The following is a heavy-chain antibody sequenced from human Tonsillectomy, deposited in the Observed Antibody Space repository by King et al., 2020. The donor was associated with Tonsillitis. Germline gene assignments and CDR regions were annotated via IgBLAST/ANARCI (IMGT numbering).Heavy chain of an antibody. V-gene: IGHV4-39*01. CDR3: AGLRTGARIDY. D-gene: IGHD1-14*01. CDR2: IYYSGST. CDR1: GGSISSSSYY. Sequence: QLQESGPGLVKPSEPLSLTCTVSGGSISSSSYYWGWIRQPPGKGLEWIGSIYYSGSTYYNPSLKSRVTISVDTYKNQFSLKLSSVTAADTAVYYCAGLRTGARIDYWGQGTLVTVSS. J-gene: IGHJ4*02.